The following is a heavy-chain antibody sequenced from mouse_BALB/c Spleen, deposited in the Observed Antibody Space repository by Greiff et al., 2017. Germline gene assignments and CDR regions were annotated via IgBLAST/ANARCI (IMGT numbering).Heavy chain of an antibody. J-gene: IGHJ2*01. CDR3: ARGDYGSPFDY. Sequence: EVQLVESGGGLVQPGGSLKLSCAASGFTFSSYGMSWVRQTPDKRLELVATINSNGGSTYYPDSVKGRFTISRDNAKNTLYLQMSSLKSEDTAMYYCARGDYGSPFDYWGQGTTLTVSS. D-gene: IGHD1-1*01. V-gene: IGHV5-6-3*01. CDR1: GFTFSSYG. CDR2: INSNGGST.